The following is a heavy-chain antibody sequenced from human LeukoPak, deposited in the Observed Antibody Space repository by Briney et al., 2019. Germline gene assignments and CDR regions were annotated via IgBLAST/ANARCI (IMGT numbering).Heavy chain of an antibody. CDR3: ARDQVYYGSDWFRIDS. V-gene: IGHV1-2*02. Sequence: GASVKVSCKASGYTFTGSYIHWMRHAPGQGLEWLGWINPNSGGTKYAQKFQGRVTMTRDTSISTAHMELNRLTSEDTAVYYCARDQVYYGSDWFRIDSWGQGTLVTVSS. CDR1: GYTFTGSY. CDR2: INPNSGGT. D-gene: IGHD2-21*02. J-gene: IGHJ5*01.